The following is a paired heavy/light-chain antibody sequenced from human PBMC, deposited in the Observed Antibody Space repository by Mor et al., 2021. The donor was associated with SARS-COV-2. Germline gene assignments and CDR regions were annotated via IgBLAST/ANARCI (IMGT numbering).Light chain of an antibody. V-gene: IGKV1-16*01. J-gene: IGKJ3*01. CDR3: HQYHTYPFT. CDR2: GAS. Sequence: DIQMTQSPSSLSASVGDTVTISCRASQVITIYLAWFQQKPGEAPKSLIYGASNLQSGVPSRFSGSGSGTDFTLTITSLQPEDFGTYYCHQYHTYPFTFGPGTKVDIK. CDR1: QVITIY.
Heavy chain of an antibody. J-gene: IGHJ3*02. CDR1: GFSFRIYG. Sequence: QVQLVESGGGVVQPGRSLRISCAASGFSFRIYGMHWVRQAPGKGLEWLADISYDGSNKYYADSVKGRFTISRDNSKNTLYLEMTSLRAEDTAVYYCARDQYSGSYYVAIDIWGQGTMVTVSS. CDR3: ARDQYSGSYYVAIDI. D-gene: IGHD1-26*01. CDR2: ISYDGSNK. V-gene: IGHV3-30*03.